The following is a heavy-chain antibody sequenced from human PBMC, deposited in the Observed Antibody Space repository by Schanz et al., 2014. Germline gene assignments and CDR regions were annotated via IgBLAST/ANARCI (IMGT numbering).Heavy chain of an antibody. CDR1: GGSFSGYY. CDR3: ARAARRTRVVPLYFDY. V-gene: IGHV4-34*01. Sequence: QVQLQQWGAGLLKPSETLSLTCAVYGGSFSGYYWSWIRQPPGKGLEWIAEINHGGSTNYNPSLKSRVTKSVDTSKNQFSLKLGSVTAADTAVYYCARAARRTRVVPLYFDYWGQGTLVNVSS. D-gene: IGHD2-2*01. CDR2: INHGGST. J-gene: IGHJ4*02.